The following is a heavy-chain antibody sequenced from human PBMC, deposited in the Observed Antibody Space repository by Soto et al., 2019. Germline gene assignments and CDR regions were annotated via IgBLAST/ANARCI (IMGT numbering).Heavy chain of an antibody. J-gene: IGHJ4*02. V-gene: IGHV1-18*04. CDR2: ISPNSGRP. CDR3: VRQYYDFWTDYPDFDY. Sequence: QVQLVQSGAEVKRPGASVKVSCQASGYTFTKYDISWVRQAPGQGLEWLGLISPNSGRPSSAQKFEGRVTMTTDTSTTTAYLELRSLRSDDTAVYYCVRQYYDFWTDYPDFDYWGQGTLVTVSS. CDR1: GYTFTKYD. D-gene: IGHD3-3*01.